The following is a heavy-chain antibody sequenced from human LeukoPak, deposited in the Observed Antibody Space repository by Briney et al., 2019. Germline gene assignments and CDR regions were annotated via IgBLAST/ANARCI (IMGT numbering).Heavy chain of an antibody. D-gene: IGHD3-3*01. J-gene: IGHJ6*03. V-gene: IGHV3-7*01. Sequence: HPGGSLRLSCAASGFTFSSYWMSWVRQAPGKGLEWVANIKQDGSEKYYVDSVKGRFTISRDNAKNSLYLQMNSLRAEDTAVYYCARDRKEFWSGYYLWSHYYYMDVWGKGTTVTVSS. CDR1: GFTFSSYW. CDR2: IKQDGSEK. CDR3: ARDRKEFWSGYYLWSHYYYMDV.